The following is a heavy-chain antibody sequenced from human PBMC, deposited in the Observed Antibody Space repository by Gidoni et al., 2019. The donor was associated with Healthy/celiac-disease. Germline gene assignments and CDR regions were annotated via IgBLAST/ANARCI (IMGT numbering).Heavy chain of an antibody. CDR1: GGSISSYY. Sequence: QVQLQESGPGLVKPSETLSLTCTVSGGSISSYYWSWIRQPPGKGLEWIGYIYYSGSTNYNPSLKSRVTISVDTSKNQFSLKLSSVTAADTAVYYCARGSDYYDSSGYYDYWGQGTLVTVSS. CDR3: ARGSDYYDSSGYYDY. V-gene: IGHV4-59*01. CDR2: IYYSGST. J-gene: IGHJ4*02. D-gene: IGHD3-22*01.